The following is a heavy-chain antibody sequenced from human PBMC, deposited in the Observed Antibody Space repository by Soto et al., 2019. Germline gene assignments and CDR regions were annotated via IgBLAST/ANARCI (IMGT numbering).Heavy chain of an antibody. D-gene: IGHD2-21*02. CDR3: ARSPKSSDFPYYFDF. Sequence: SETLSLTCRLYARSFSGYYWSSVRQPPGKGLEWIGEVIHTGRTNYNPSLKGRVTISVDTSKNQFSLNLSSVNAADTAVYYCARSPKSSDFPYYFDFWGQGTQVTVSS. CDR2: VIHTGRT. J-gene: IGHJ4*02. V-gene: IGHV4-34*12. CDR1: ARSFSGYY.